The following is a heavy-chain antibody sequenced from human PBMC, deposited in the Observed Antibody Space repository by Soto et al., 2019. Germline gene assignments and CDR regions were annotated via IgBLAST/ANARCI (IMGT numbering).Heavy chain of an antibody. V-gene: IGHV3-13*04. CDR1: GFTFSSYD. J-gene: IGHJ2*01. CDR2: IGTAGDT. Sequence: EVQLVESGGGLVQPGGSLRLSCAASGFTFSSYDMHWVRQATGKGLEWVSAIGTAGDTYYPGSVKGRFTISRENAKNSLYLQMNSLRAGDTAVYYCARGPPSEYWYFDLWGRGTLVTVSS. CDR3: ARGPPSEYWYFDL.